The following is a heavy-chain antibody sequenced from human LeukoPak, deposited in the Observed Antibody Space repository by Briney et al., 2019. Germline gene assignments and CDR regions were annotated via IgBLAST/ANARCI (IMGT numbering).Heavy chain of an antibody. CDR3: ARGGGLDV. V-gene: IGHV3-7*03. D-gene: IGHD3-16*01. Sequence: GGSLRLSCAASGFTFSSSAMSWVRQAPGKGLEWVASINHNGNVNYYVDSVKGRFTISRDNAKNSLYLQMSNLRAEDTAVYFCARGGGLDVWGQGATVTVSS. J-gene: IGHJ6*02. CDR1: GFTFSSSA. CDR2: INHNGNVN.